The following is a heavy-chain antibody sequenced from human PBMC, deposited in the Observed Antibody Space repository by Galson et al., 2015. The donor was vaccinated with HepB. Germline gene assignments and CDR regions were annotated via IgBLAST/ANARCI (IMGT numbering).Heavy chain of an antibody. Sequence: SLRLSCAASESTFRTYDMHWVRQVIGKGLEWVSIIGTDGDTYYAGSVKGRFTISRENAKNSLYLQTNSLRAEDTAVYYCARDEGATVALFDYWGQGTLVTVSS. J-gene: IGHJ4*02. V-gene: IGHV3-13*01. CDR2: IGTDGDT. CDR3: ARDEGATVALFDY. CDR1: ESTFRTYD. D-gene: IGHD4-17*01.